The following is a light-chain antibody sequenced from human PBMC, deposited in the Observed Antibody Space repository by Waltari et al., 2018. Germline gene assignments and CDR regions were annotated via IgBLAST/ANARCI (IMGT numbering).Light chain of an antibody. CDR1: QSVRSSY. Sequence: EIVLTQSPGTLSLSPGESATLSCRASQSVRSSYLAWDQQKPGQAPRLLIHDASRRATGIPDRFSGSGSGTDFTLTITGLEPEDFAVYYCQQYGNSPWTFAQGTKVEIK. V-gene: IGKV3-20*01. J-gene: IGKJ1*01. CDR2: DAS. CDR3: QQYGNSPWT.